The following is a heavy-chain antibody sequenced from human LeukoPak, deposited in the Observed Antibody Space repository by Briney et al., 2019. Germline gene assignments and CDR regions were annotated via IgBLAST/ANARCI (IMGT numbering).Heavy chain of an antibody. V-gene: IGHV3-23*01. J-gene: IGHJ4*02. CDR3: AKGGIALVRGSFDY. CDR2: VSGGGRST. Sequence: GVSLRLSCAASGLTLSNFAMSWVRQPPGKGLEWVSAVSGGGRSTFYADSVKGRFIISRDDSKNTLYLQMNSLRAEDTAVYYCAKGGIALVRGSFDYWGQGTLVTVSS. D-gene: IGHD3-10*01. CDR1: GLTLSNFA.